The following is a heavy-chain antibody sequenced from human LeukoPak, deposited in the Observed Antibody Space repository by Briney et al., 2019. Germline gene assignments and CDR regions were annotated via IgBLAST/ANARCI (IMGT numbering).Heavy chain of an antibody. Sequence: GGSLRLSCATSGFTFTSYGMTWVRQAPGKGLEWVSSISHSSSYIYYTDSVKGRFTISRDNAKNTLFLQMNSLRAEDTAVYYCATTGSGSYYDYWGQGTLVTVSS. J-gene: IGHJ4*02. D-gene: IGHD1-26*01. CDR1: GFTFTSYG. V-gene: IGHV3-21*01. CDR2: ISHSSSYI. CDR3: ATTGSGSYYDY.